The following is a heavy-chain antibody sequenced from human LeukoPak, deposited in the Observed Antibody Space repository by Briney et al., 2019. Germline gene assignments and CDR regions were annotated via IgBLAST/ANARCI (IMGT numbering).Heavy chain of an antibody. Sequence: GGSLRLSCAASGFTLSRYWMHWVRQAPGKGLAWVSRINSDGRSTSYADSVKGRFTISRDNAKNTLSLQMNSLGVEDPAVYYCARAQWLADDAFDVWGQGTMVTVSS. V-gene: IGHV3-74*01. D-gene: IGHD6-19*01. CDR2: INSDGRST. CDR1: GFTLSRYW. CDR3: ARAQWLADDAFDV. J-gene: IGHJ3*01.